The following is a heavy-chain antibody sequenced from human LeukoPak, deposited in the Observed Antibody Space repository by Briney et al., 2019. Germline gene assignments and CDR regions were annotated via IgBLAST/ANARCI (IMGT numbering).Heavy chain of an antibody. J-gene: IGHJ6*02. CDR2: INGDSSAI. CDR3: AKDTYYYDSSGYFYYYYGMDV. V-gene: IGHV3-21*04. D-gene: IGHD3-22*01. Sequence: GGSLRLSCAASGFSFSNYAMNWVRQAPGKGLEWISYINGDSSAIFYADSVRGRFTVSRDNAKNSLYLQMNSLRAEDTALYYCAKDTYYYDSSGYFYYYYGMDVWGQGTTVTVSS. CDR1: GFSFSNYA.